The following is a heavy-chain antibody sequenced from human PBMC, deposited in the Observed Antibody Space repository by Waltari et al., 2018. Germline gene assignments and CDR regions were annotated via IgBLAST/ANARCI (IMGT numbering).Heavy chain of an antibody. V-gene: IGHV3-53*01. J-gene: IGHJ3*02. CDR3: ARVIGPYDAFDI. CDR2: LYVIGTT. Sequence: EVQLVESGGDLIQPGGSMRLSCGVSGFNVSDHYMTWVRQAPGKGLEWVSVLYVIGTTYYADSVKGRFIISGDTDKNTLYLQMNSLRAEDTAVYFCARVIGPYDAFDIWGQGTHVTVSS. CDR1: GFNVSDHY.